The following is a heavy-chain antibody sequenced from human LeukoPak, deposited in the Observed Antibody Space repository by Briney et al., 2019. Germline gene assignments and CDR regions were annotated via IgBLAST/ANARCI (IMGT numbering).Heavy chain of an antibody. CDR3: ARFYYDSTLFDAFDI. V-gene: IGHV1-2*02. D-gene: IGHD3-22*01. J-gene: IGHJ3*02. CDR1: GYTFTGYY. Sequence: ASVKVSCKASGYTFTGYYMHWVRQAPGQGLEWVGWINPNSGGTNYAQKFQSRVTMTRDTSISTAYMELRSLRSDDTAVYYCARFYYDSTLFDAFDIWGQGTMVTVSS. CDR2: INPNSGGT.